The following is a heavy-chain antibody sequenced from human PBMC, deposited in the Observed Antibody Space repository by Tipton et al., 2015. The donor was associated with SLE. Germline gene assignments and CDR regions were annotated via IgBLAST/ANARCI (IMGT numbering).Heavy chain of an antibody. V-gene: IGHV3-21*01. CDR1: GFIFSTYS. CDR3: VREFLVPAAIRAPSGMCV. Sequence: SLRLSCAASGFIFSTYSMNWVRQAPGKGLEWVASISSRSTYIYYADSVKGRFTVSRDNAKNTMYLQMNSLRAEDTAVYYCVREFLVPAAIRAPSGMCVWGPGTSVTVSS. CDR2: ISSRSTYI. D-gene: IGHD2-2*01. J-gene: IGHJ6*02.